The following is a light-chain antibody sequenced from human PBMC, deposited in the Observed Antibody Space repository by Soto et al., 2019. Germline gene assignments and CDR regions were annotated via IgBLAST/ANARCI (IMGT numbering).Light chain of an antibody. CDR1: QGIRND. J-gene: IGKJ2*01. Sequence: AVQMTQSPSSLSASVGDRVTITCRASQGIRNDLGWYQQKPGKAPKLLIYAASSLQSGVPSRFSGSGSGTDFTLTISNLQPEDFATYYCLQDYNYPYTFGQGTKLEIK. CDR3: LQDYNYPYT. CDR2: AAS. V-gene: IGKV1-6*01.